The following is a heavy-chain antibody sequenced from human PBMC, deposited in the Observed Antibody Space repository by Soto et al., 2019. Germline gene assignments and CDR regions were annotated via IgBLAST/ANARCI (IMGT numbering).Heavy chain of an antibody. CDR3: ARGDWGRISNGPHFDY. J-gene: IGHJ4*02. D-gene: IGHD2-15*01. Sequence: QLQLQESGSGLVKPSQTLSLTCAVSGGSISSGGYSWSWIRQPPGKGLEWIGYIYHSGSTYYNQSLKSRVTISVDRSKNQFSLKLSSVTAADTAVYYCARGDWGRISNGPHFDYWGQGTLVTVSS. CDR1: GGSISSGGYS. CDR2: IYHSGST. V-gene: IGHV4-30-2*01.